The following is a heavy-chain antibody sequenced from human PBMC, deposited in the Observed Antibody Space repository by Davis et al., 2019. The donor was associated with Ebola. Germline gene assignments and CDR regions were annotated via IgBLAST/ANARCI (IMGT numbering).Heavy chain of an antibody. CDR3: ARDHLEDPFNWGNNWFDP. V-gene: IGHV3-48*04. J-gene: IGHJ5*02. D-gene: IGHD7-27*01. CDR1: GFAFSSYT. Sequence: PGGSLRLSCAASGFAFSSYTMNWVRQAQGKGLEWVSYISSSSSTIYYADSVKGRFTISRDNAKNSLYLQMNSLRAEDTAVYYCARDHLEDPFNWGNNWFDPWGQGTLVTVSS. CDR2: ISSSSSTI.